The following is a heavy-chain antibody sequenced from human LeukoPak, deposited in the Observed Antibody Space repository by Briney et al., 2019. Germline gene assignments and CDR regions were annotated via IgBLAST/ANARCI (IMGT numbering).Heavy chain of an antibody. CDR2: ISAYNGNT. D-gene: IGHD3-10*01. V-gene: IGHV1-18*04. J-gene: IGHJ4*02. CDR1: GYTFTSYY. CDR3: ARDKANWFGELLFDY. Sequence: ASVKVSCKASGYTFTSYYMHWVRQAPGQGLEWMGWISAYNGNTNYAQKLQGRVTMTTDTSTSTAYMELRSLRSDDTAVYYCARDKANWFGELLFDYWGQGTLVTVSS.